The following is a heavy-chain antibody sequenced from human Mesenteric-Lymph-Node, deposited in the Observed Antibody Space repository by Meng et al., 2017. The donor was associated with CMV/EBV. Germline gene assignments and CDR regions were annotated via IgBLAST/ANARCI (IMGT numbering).Heavy chain of an antibody. CDR3: ANVFYDEPS. D-gene: IGHD2/OR15-2a*01. V-gene: IGHV3-21*01. Sequence: GESLKISCAASGFTFSTYTMNWVRQAPGKALEWVSSISSSSTYIYYADSVKGRFTISRDNAKNSLYLQMNSLRGEDTAVYYCANVFYDEPSWGQGTLVTVSS. CDR2: ISSSSTYI. CDR1: GFTFSTYT. J-gene: IGHJ4*02.